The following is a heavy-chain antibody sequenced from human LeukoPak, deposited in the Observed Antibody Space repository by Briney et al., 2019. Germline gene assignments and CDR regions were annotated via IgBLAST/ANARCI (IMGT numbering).Heavy chain of an antibody. Sequence: GGFLRLSCVASGFTFSSYAMHWVRQAPGKGLEWVSGISWNSGSIGYADSVKGRFTISRDNAKNSLYLQMNSLRAEDMALYYCAKGPSSSGWSGLDYWGQGTLVTVSS. D-gene: IGHD6-19*01. CDR2: ISWNSGSI. CDR1: GFTFSSYA. V-gene: IGHV3-9*03. CDR3: AKGPSSSGWSGLDY. J-gene: IGHJ4*02.